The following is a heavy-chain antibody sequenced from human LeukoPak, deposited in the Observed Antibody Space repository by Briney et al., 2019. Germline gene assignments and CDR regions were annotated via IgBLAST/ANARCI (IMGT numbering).Heavy chain of an antibody. CDR3: ARSQNYYGSGDY. CDR1: GDSVSNGNYY. D-gene: IGHD3-10*01. V-gene: IGHV4-61*01. J-gene: IGHJ4*02. CDR2: IYYTGST. Sequence: PSETLSLTCTVSGDSVSNGNYYWSWLRQPPGKALEWIGYIYYTGSTYYNPSLEGRVTISVATSRNQFSVKLSSVTAADTAVYYCARSQNYYGSGDYWSQGTLVTVSS.